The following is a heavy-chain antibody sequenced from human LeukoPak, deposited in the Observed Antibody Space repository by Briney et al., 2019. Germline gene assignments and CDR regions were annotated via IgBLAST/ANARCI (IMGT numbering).Heavy chain of an antibody. CDR2: ISHEGSNI. V-gene: IGHV3-30*18. CDR1: GFTFRRDL. CDR3: AKDGPRSDSSIWYGFIDY. D-gene: IGHD6-13*01. J-gene: IGHJ4*02. Sequence: GGSLRHSHAASGFTFRRDLVSWVGAGPDGRRGGGAVISHEGSNIYYADSEKSRLTSSRDKSQNTLYLQINSLRAEDTAVYYGAKDGPRSDSSIWYGFIDYCGQGTLFTVSS.